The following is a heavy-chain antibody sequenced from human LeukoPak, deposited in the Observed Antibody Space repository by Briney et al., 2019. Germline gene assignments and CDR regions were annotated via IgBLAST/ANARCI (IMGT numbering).Heavy chain of an antibody. J-gene: IGHJ4*02. CDR2: ISSSSSTI. CDR3: ARDAPYFH. V-gene: IGHV3-48*01. D-gene: IGHD3-9*01. Sequence: PGGSLRLSCAASGFTFSSYSMNWVRQAPGKGLEWVSYISSSSSTIYYADSVKGRFTISRDNAKNSLYLQMNSLRAEDTAVYYCARDAPYFHWRQGTLVTVSS. CDR1: GFTFSSYS.